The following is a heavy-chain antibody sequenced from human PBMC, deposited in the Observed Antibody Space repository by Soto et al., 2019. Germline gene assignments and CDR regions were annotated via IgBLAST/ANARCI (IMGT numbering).Heavy chain of an antibody. V-gene: IGHV1-69*13. CDR3: ARGWGYDSTTYYYAY. CDR2: IIPIFGTA. D-gene: IGHD3-22*01. CDR1: GGTFSSST. Sequence: SVKVSCKASGGTFSSSTISWGRQAPGQGLEWMGGIIPIFGTANYAQKFQGRVTITADESTSTAYMELSSLRSEDTALYFCARGWGYDSTTYYYAYWGQGTSVTVSS. J-gene: IGHJ1*01.